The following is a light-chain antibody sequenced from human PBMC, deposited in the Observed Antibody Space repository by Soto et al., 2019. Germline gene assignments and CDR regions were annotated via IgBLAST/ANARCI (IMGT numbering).Light chain of an antibody. V-gene: IGLV2-23*01. CDR3: CSFAGTREV. Sequence: QSALTQPASVSGSPGQSITISCTGTSSDVGSYNLVSWYQQYPGKAPKLMIYEGSKRPSGVSNRFSGSKSGNTASLTISGLQTEDEADYYCCSFAGTREVFGTGTKLTVL. CDR2: EGS. J-gene: IGLJ1*01. CDR1: SSDVGSYNL.